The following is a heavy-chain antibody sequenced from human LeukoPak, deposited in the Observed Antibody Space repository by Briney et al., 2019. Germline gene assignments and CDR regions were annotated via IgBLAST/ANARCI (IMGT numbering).Heavy chain of an antibody. CDR3: ARSPYDILTGYPYYFDY. CDR1: GYTFTSYG. J-gene: IGHJ4*02. CDR2: ISAYNGNT. D-gene: IGHD3-9*01. Sequence: ASVKVSFKASGYTFTSYGISWVRQAPGQGLEWMGWISAYNGNTNYAQKLQGRVTMTTDTSTSTAYMELRSLRSDDTAVYYCARSPYDILTGYPYYFDYWGQGTLVTVSS. V-gene: IGHV1-18*01.